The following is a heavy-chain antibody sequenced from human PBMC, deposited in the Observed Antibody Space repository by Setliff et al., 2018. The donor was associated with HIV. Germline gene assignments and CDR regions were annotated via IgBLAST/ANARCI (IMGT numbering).Heavy chain of an antibody. J-gene: IGHJ5*02. CDR3: ARFTRPPAMEGWFDP. V-gene: IGHV4-31*03. Sequence: SETLSLTCTVSGGSISSGGYYWSWIRQYPGKGLDWIGYINYSGSTYYKPSLKIRVTISVATSKNQFSLTVRSVTAEDTAVYPFARFTRPPAMEGWFDPWGQGTLVTVSS. D-gene: IGHD2-2*01. CDR1: GGSISSGGYY. CDR2: INYSGST.